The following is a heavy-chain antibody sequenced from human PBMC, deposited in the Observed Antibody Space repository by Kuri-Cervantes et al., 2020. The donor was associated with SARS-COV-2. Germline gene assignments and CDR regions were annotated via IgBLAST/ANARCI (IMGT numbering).Heavy chain of an antibody. J-gene: IGHJ4*02. CDR3: ARDLAYDSSGYAFDY. CDR2: IYTSGST. V-gene: IGHV4-61*02. Sequence: LRLSCTVSGGSISSGSYYWSRIRQPAGKGLEWIGRIYTSGSTNYNPSLKSRVTISVDTSKNQFSLKLSSVTAADTAVYYCARDLAYDSSGYAFDYWGQGTLVTVSS. CDR1: GGSISSGSYY. D-gene: IGHD3-22*01.